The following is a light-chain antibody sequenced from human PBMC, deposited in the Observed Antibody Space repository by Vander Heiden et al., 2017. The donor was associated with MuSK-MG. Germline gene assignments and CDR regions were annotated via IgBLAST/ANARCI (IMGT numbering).Light chain of an antibody. CDR3: QQTYSTPPT. V-gene: IGKV1-39*01. J-gene: IGKJ1*01. Sequence: PSTLAASVGDRVTSTSRSSKSVSYYLNWYQHKPGEAPKLLIYASSTLQSGVPSRFSGSGSGTEFTLTISSLQPEDFAIYYCQQTYSTPPTFGQGTRVEVK. CDR1: KSVSYY. CDR2: ASS.